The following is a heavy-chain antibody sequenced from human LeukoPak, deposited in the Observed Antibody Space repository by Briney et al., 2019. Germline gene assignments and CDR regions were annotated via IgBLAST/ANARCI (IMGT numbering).Heavy chain of an antibody. V-gene: IGHV1-69*06. Sequence: SVKVSCKASGGTFSNYAISWVRQAPGQGLEWMGGIIPIFGTANYAQRFQGRVTITADKSTSTAYMELSSLRSEDTAVYYCARGDHIVVVVAATPPWNFDYWGQGTLVTVSS. J-gene: IGHJ4*02. CDR3: ARGDHIVVVVAATPPWNFDY. CDR1: GGTFSNYA. CDR2: IIPIFGTA. D-gene: IGHD2-15*01.